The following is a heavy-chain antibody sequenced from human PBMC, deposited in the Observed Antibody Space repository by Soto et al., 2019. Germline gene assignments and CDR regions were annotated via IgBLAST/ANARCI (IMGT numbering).Heavy chain of an antibody. Sequence: ASVKVSCKASGYTFTSYDINWVRQATGQGLEWMGWMNPNSGNTGYAQKFQGRVTMTRNTSISTAYMELSSLRSEDTAVYYCAMMMVRGVIGSLYYYYYMDVWGKGTTVTVSS. J-gene: IGHJ6*03. CDR1: GYTFTSYD. V-gene: IGHV1-8*01. CDR2: MNPNSGNT. CDR3: AMMMVRGVIGSLYYYYYMDV. D-gene: IGHD3-10*01.